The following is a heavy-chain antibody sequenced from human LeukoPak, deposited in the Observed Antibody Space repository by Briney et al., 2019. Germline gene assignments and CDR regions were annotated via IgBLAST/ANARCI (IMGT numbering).Heavy chain of an antibody. Sequence: GASVKVSCKASGYTFTSYAMHWVRQAPGQRLEWMGWINAGNGNTKYSQKFQGRVTITRDTSASTAYMELSSLRSEDTAVYYCARSSGSYYVEHDDFDYWGQGPLVTVSS. D-gene: IGHD1-26*01. J-gene: IGHJ4*02. CDR2: INAGNGNT. CDR1: GYTFTSYA. V-gene: IGHV1-3*01. CDR3: ARSSGSYYVEHDDFDY.